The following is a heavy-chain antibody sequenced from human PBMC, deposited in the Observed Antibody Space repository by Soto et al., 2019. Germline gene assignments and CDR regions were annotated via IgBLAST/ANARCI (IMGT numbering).Heavy chain of an antibody. V-gene: IGHV3-66*02. CDR1: AFTFRSSA. Sequence: PGGSLRLSCAASAFTFRSSAMSWVCQAQGKGLEWVSVIYSGGSTYYADSVKGRFTISRDNSKNTLYLQMNSLRAEDTAVYYCARGWYQSISQSGYYFDYWGQGTLVTVSS. CDR2: IYSGGST. J-gene: IGHJ4*02. D-gene: IGHD2-2*01. CDR3: ARGWYQSISQSGYYFDY.